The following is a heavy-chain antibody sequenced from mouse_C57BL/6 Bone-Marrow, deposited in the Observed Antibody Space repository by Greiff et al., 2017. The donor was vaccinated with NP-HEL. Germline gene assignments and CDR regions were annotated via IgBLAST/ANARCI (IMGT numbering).Heavy chain of an antibody. CDR3: ARYGTWAMDY. D-gene: IGHD4-1*01. CDR1: GYTFTSYW. Sequence: QVQLQQPGAELVRPGTSVTLSCKASGYTFTSYWMHWVKQRPGQGLEWIGVIDPSDSYTNYNQKFKGKATLTVDTSSSTAYMQLSSLTSEDSAVYYCARYGTWAMDYWGQGTSVTVSS. V-gene: IGHV1-59*01. J-gene: IGHJ4*01. CDR2: IDPSDSYT.